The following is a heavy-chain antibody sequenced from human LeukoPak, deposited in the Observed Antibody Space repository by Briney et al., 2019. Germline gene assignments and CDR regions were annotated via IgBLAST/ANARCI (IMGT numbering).Heavy chain of an antibody. Sequence: GGSLRLSCAASGFTFSSYSMNWVRQAPGKGLEWVSYISSSSSTIYYADSVKGRFTISRDNAKNSLYLQMNSLRDEDTAVYYCARAHDYSNYYYYYMDVWGKGTTVTVSS. CDR1: GFTFSSYS. CDR2: ISSSSSTI. D-gene: IGHD4-11*01. V-gene: IGHV3-48*02. CDR3: ARAHDYSNYYYYYMDV. J-gene: IGHJ6*03.